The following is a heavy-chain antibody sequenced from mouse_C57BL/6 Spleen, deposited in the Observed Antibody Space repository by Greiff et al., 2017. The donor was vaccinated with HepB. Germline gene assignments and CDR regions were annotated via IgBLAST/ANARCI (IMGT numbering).Heavy chain of an antibody. CDR3: AISGNDYGSSYNY. CDR1: GYTFTSYW. J-gene: IGHJ2*01. Sequence: VQLQQPGAELVMPGASVKLSCKASGYTFTSYWMHWVKQRPGPGLEWIGEIDPSDSYTNSNQKFKGKSTLTVDKSSSTAYMQLSSLTSEDSAVYYCAISGNDYGSSYNYWGQGTTLTVSS. V-gene: IGHV1-69*01. CDR2: IDPSDSYT. D-gene: IGHD1-1*01.